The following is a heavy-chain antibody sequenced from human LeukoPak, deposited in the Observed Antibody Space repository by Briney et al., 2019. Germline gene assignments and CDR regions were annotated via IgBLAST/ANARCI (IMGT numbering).Heavy chain of an antibody. CDR3: ARGYSSSWYVTGGPDY. D-gene: IGHD6-13*01. Sequence: GASVKVSFKASVYTFTVYYMHWVRQAPGQGLEWMGWINPNSGGTNYAQKFQGRVTMTRDTSISTAYMELSRLRSDDTAVYYCARGYSSSWYVTGGPDYWGQGTLVTVSS. CDR1: VYTFTVYY. V-gene: IGHV1-2*02. CDR2: INPNSGGT. J-gene: IGHJ4*02.